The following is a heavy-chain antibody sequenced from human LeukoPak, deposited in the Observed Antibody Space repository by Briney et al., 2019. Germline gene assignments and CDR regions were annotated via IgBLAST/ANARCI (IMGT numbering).Heavy chain of an antibody. CDR3: AREIAARLNHFDY. V-gene: IGHV4-30-2*01. J-gene: IGHJ4*02. Sequence: SETLSLTCTVSGGSISSGGYYWSWIRQPPGKGLEWIGYIYHSGSTYYNPSLKSRVTISVDRSKNQFFLKLSSVTAADTAVYYCAREIAARLNHFDYWGQGTLVTVSS. CDR2: IYHSGST. D-gene: IGHD6-6*01. CDR1: GGSISSGGYY.